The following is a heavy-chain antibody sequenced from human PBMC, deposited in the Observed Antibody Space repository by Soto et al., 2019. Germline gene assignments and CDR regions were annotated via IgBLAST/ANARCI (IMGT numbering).Heavy chain of an antibody. CDR2: INPNSGST. CDR3: ARVVIAAAGTDAFDI. CDR1: GYTFTGYY. J-gene: IGHJ3*02. V-gene: IGHV1-2*04. Sequence: ASVKVSCKASGYTFTGYYMHWVRQAPGQGLEWMGWINPNSGSTNYAQKLQGWVTMTRDTSISTAYMELSRLRSDDTAVYYCARVVIAAAGTDAFDIGGQGTMVTVSS. D-gene: IGHD6-13*01.